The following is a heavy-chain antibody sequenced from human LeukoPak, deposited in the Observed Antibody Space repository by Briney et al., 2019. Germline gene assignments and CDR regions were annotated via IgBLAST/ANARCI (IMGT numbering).Heavy chain of an antibody. D-gene: IGHD3-22*01. CDR1: GFTFSSYA. CDR3: ASQGHYYDSRGYGRENAFDI. CDR2: ISGSGGGT. J-gene: IGHJ3*02. V-gene: IGHV3-23*01. Sequence: PGGSLRLSCAASGFTFSSYAISWVRQAPGKGLEWVSAISGSGGGTYYADSVKGRFTISRDNSKNTLYLQMNSLRAEDTAVYYCASQGHYYDSRGYGRENAFDIWGQGTMVTVSS.